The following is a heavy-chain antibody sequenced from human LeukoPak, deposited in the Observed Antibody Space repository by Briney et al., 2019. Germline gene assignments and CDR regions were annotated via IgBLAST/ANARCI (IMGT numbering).Heavy chain of an antibody. CDR2: IGIDSGNT. V-gene: IGHV3-48*01. CDR3: ARDYKYAFDN. Sequence: GGSLRLSCAASGFTFSDYSRNWVRQAPGKGLEWISYIGIDSGNTNYADSVKGRFTVSGDKAKNSLYLQMNSLRVEDTAVYYCARDYKYAFDNWGQGTLVTVSP. D-gene: IGHD5-24*01. J-gene: IGHJ4*02. CDR1: GFTFSDYS.